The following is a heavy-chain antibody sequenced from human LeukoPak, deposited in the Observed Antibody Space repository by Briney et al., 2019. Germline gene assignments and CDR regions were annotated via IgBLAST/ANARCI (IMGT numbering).Heavy chain of an antibody. Sequence: GASVKVSCKTSGYTFTNYYLHWARQAPGQGLERMGIINPSGGSTTYAQKFQGRLTMTGDTSTSTVYMELSSLRSEDTAVYYCARSSAYYNEADIWGQGTMVTVSS. J-gene: IGHJ3*02. CDR3: ARSSAYYNEADI. CDR1: GYTFTNYY. D-gene: IGHD3-9*01. V-gene: IGHV1-46*01. CDR2: INPSGGST.